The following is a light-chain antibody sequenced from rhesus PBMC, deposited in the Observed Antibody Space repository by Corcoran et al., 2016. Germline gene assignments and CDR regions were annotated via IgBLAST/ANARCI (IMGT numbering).Light chain of an antibody. CDR2: GAS. CDR1: QSVYSY. V-gene: IGKV3-53*01. CDR3: QKYNDSPFT. J-gene: IGKJ3*01. Sequence: QVILTQSPATLSLSPGERATLSCRASQSVYSYLAWYQQQPGQAPRLLISGASSRATGISDRLSGSGSGTDFTLTISSLEPEDFAVYYCQKYNDSPFTFGPGTKLDIK.